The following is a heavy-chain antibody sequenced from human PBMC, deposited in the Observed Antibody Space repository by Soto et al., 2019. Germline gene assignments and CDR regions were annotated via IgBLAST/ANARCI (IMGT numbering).Heavy chain of an antibody. CDR2: IRSKANSYAT. Sequence: EVQLVESGGGLVQPGGSLKLSCAASGFTFSGSAMHWVRQASGKGLEWVGRIRSKANSYATAYAASVKGRFTISRDDSKHTAYLQMNSLKTEDTAVYYCVSLASDIDYWGQGTLVTVSS. CDR3: VSLASDIDY. CDR1: GFTFSGSA. J-gene: IGHJ4*02. V-gene: IGHV3-73*01.